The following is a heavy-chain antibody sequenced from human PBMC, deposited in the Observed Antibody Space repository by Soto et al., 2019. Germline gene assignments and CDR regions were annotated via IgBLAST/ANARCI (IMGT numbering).Heavy chain of an antibody. V-gene: IGHV3-23*01. Sequence: AGGSLRLSCAASGFPFINYAINWVRQAPGKGLEWVSAISSMGDKSYFADSVRGRFTISRDNSKNTVYLQMNNLRVDDTAIYYCAKVPTIFGVVTTYFDYWGQGTLVTVSS. CDR2: ISSMGDKS. CDR1: GFPFINYA. J-gene: IGHJ4*01. D-gene: IGHD3-3*01. CDR3: AKVPTIFGVVTTYFDY.